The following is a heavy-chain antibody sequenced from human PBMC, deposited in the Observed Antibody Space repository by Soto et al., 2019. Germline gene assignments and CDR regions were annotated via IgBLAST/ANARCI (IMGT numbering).Heavy chain of an antibody. V-gene: IGHV3-11*01. CDR1: GFTFSDYY. J-gene: IGHJ4*02. CDR3: ASFEQKELVPFLDY. D-gene: IGHD6-6*01. CDR2: ISSSGSTI. Sequence: ESGGGLVKPGGSLRLSCAASGFTFSDYYMSWIRQAPGKGLEWVSYISSSGSTIYYADSVKGRFTISRDNAKNSLYLQMNSPRAEDTAVYYCASFEQKELVPFLDYWGQGTLVTVSS.